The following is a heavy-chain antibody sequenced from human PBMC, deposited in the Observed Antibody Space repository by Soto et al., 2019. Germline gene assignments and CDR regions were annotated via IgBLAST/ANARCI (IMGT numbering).Heavy chain of an antibody. CDR1: GGSISSSSYY. CDR2: IYYSGST. Sequence: PSETLSLTCTVSGGSISSSSYYWGWIRQPPGKGLEWIGSIYYSGSTYYNPSLKSRVTISVDTSKNQFSLKLSSVTAADTAVYYRARQLIPNIAAAGIDYWGQGTLVTVSS. D-gene: IGHD6-13*01. V-gene: IGHV4-39*01. CDR3: ARQLIPNIAAAGIDY. J-gene: IGHJ4*02.